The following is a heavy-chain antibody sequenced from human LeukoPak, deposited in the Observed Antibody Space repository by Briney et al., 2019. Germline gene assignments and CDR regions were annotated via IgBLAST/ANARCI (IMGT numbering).Heavy chain of an antibody. CDR2: LKHDGIEK. V-gene: IGHV3-7*01. CDR3: AREGMFRGVPDAFDM. Sequence: GGSLRLSCAASGFAFSSYWMDWVRQAPGKGPEWVANLKHDGIEKYLVDSVKGRFAISRDNAKNLLYLQMSNLRVEDTAVYYCAREGMFRGVPDAFDMWGQGTMVTVSS. D-gene: IGHD3-10*01. J-gene: IGHJ3*02. CDR1: GFAFSSYW.